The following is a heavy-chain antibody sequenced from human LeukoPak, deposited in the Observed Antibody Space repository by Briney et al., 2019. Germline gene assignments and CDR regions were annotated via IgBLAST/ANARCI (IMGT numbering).Heavy chain of an antibody. CDR3: ARGSPIGIAARLKYYYMDV. J-gene: IGHJ6*03. V-gene: IGHV1-8*01. D-gene: IGHD6-6*01. Sequence: ASVKVSCKASGYTFTSYDINWVRQATGQGNEWMGWMNPNSGNTGYAQKFQGRVTMTRNTSISTAYMELSSLRSEDTAVYYCARGSPIGIAARLKYYYMDVWGKGTTVTVSS. CDR1: GYTFTSYD. CDR2: MNPNSGNT.